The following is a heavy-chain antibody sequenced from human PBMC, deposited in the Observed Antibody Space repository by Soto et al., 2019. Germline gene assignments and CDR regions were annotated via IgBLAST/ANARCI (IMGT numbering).Heavy chain of an antibody. V-gene: IGHV4-39*01. Sequence: PSETLSLTCTVSGGSISSSSYYWGWIRQPPGKGLEWIGSIYYSGSTYYNPSLKSRVTISVDTSKNQFSLKLSSVTAADTAVYYCARLWEYYFDYWGQGTLVTVSS. J-gene: IGHJ4*02. CDR2: IYYSGST. CDR3: ARLWEYYFDY. CDR1: GGSISSSSYY. D-gene: IGHD1-26*01.